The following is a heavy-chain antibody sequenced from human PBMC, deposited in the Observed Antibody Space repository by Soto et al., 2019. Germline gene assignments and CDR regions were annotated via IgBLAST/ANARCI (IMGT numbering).Heavy chain of an antibody. CDR1: SGSISSSNW. D-gene: IGHD2-2*01. J-gene: IGHJ3*02. CDR3: ARVHVAVPAKTDAFDI. Sequence: QVQLQESGPGLVKPSGTLSLTCAVSSGSISSSNWWSWVRQPPGKGLEWIGEMYHSGSTNYNPSLKRRVTLPVDKPKNQFALKLSAVTAADTAVYYCARVHVAVPAKTDAFDIWGQGTMVTVSS. CDR2: MYHSGST. V-gene: IGHV4-4*02.